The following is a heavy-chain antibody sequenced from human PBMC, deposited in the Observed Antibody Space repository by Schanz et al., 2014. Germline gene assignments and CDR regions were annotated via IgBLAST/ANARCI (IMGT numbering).Heavy chain of an antibody. CDR2: ISATSNFV. CDR1: GFNLRRYS. Sequence: VQLVESGGGVVQPGGSLRLSCATSGFNLRRYSMNWVRQAPGGGLEWVSTISATSNFVYYAASVEGRFTVSRDNANNVKYLQMSSLGVGDTVMYYGARDPLWFGEINDAFDVWGHGTMVTVS. V-gene: IGHV3-21*01. CDR3: ARDPLWFGEINDAFDV. D-gene: IGHD3-10*01. J-gene: IGHJ3*01.